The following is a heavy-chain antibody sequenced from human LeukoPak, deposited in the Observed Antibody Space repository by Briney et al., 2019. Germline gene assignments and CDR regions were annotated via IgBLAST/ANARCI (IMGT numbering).Heavy chain of an antibody. CDR1: GGSISRGGYA. J-gene: IGHJ6*02. CDR3: ARGSGYDYYSGMDV. CDR2: IYHSGST. V-gene: IGHV4-30-2*01. D-gene: IGHD5-12*01. Sequence: PSQTLSLTCAVSGGSISRGGYAWSWIRQPPGKGLEWIGYIYHSGSTYYNPTLKSRVTISVDRSTNTFSLKLSSVTAEDTAVYYCARGSGYDYYSGMDVWGQGTPVTVSS.